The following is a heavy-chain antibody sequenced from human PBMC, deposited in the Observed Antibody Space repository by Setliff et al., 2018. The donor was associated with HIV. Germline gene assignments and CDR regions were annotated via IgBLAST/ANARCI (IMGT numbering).Heavy chain of an antibody. CDR2: LNDSGST. Sequence: SETLSLTCAVYGGSFSGYFWSWIRQSPRKRLEWIGELNDSGSTNYNPSLKSRVTISIDTSKNQFSLRLSSVTAADTAIYYCARGTKLVWGRWFDPWGQGTLVTVSS. V-gene: IGHV4-34*01. J-gene: IGHJ5*02. CDR3: ARGTKLVWGRWFDP. CDR1: GGSFSGYF. D-gene: IGHD6-6*01.